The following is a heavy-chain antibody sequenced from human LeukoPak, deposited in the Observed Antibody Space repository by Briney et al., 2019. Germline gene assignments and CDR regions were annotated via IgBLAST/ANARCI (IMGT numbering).Heavy chain of an antibody. CDR1: GGTFSSYA. D-gene: IGHD1-14*01. CDR3: ARSLFPTGSAFDI. V-gene: IGHV1-69*04. CDR2: ISSIFGIA. Sequence: SVKVSCTASGGTFSSYAISWVRQAPGQGLEWMGMISSIFGIANYAQKFQGRVTITADKSTSTDYMELSSLRSEDTAVYYFARSLFPTGSAFDIWGQGTMVTVSS. J-gene: IGHJ3*02.